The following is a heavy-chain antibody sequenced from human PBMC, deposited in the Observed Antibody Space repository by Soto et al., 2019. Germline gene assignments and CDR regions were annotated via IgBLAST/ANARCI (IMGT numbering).Heavy chain of an antibody. CDR3: ATLLTGYYPGLKYGMDV. D-gene: IGHD3-9*01. V-gene: IGHV1-69*13. J-gene: IGHJ6*02. CDR1: GGTFSSYA. Sequence: GASVKVSCKASGGTFSSYAISWVRQAPGQGLEWMGGIIPIFGTANYAQKFQGRVTITADESTSTAYMELSSLRSEDTAVYYCATLLTGYYPGLKYGMDVWGQGTTVTVSS. CDR2: IIPIFGTA.